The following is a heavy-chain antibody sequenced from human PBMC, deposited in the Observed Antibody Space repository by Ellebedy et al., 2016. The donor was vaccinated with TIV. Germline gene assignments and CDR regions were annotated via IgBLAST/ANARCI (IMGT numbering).Heavy chain of an antibody. Sequence: GESLKISCTASGFTFSNYWIHWVRQAPGKGLVWLSRINRDGSSANYADSVKGRFSISRDNSKNTLYVQMNSLRAEDTAVYYCARGERDQWLIDNWGQGTLVTVSS. V-gene: IGHV3-74*01. CDR3: ARGERDQWLIDN. J-gene: IGHJ4*02. CDR2: INRDGSSA. CDR1: GFTFSNYW. D-gene: IGHD6-19*01.